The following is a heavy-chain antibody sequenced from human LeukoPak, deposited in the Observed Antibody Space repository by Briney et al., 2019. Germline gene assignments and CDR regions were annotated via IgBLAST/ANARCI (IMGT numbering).Heavy chain of an antibody. CDR2: INHSGST. CDR1: GGSFSGYY. D-gene: IGHD7-27*01. J-gene: IGHJ4*02. Sequence: SETLSLTCAVYGGSFSGYYWSWIRQPPGKGVEWIGEINHSGSTNYNPSLKSRITISVDTSKNQFSLKLSSVTAADTAVYYCARASPSWVFDYWGQGTLVTVSS. V-gene: IGHV4-34*01. CDR3: ARASPSWVFDY.